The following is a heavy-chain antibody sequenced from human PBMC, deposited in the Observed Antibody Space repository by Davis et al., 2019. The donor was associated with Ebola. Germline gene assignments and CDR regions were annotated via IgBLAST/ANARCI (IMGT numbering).Heavy chain of an antibody. CDR2: VSFDGSDK. D-gene: IGHD3-9*01. Sequence: PGGSLRLSCVASGFTFSSCGMHWVRQAPGKGLEWVAVVSFDGSDKYYADSVKGRFTVSRDNSKNTLSLQMNTLRAEETAVYYCAKDHDILTGHTRDGMDVWGQGTTVTVSS. CDR1: GFTFSSCG. V-gene: IGHV3-30*18. CDR3: AKDHDILTGHTRDGMDV. J-gene: IGHJ6*02.